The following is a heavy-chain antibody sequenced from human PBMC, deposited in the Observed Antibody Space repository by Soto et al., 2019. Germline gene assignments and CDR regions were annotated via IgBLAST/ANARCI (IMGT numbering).Heavy chain of an antibody. D-gene: IGHD6-13*01. Sequence: GGSLRLSCAASGFTFSSYSMNWVRQAPGKGLEWVSSISSSSSYIYYADSAKGRFTISRDNAKNSLYLQMNSLRAEDTAVYYCARGPYSSSWYNWFDPWGQGTLVTVSS. J-gene: IGHJ5*02. CDR3: ARGPYSSSWYNWFDP. CDR1: GFTFSSYS. CDR2: ISSSSSYI. V-gene: IGHV3-21*01.